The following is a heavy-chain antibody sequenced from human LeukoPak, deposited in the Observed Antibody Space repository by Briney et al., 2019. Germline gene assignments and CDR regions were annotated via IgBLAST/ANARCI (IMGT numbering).Heavy chain of an antibody. Sequence: GGSPRLSCAASGFTFSSYSMNWVRQAPGKGLEWVSSISSSSSYIYYADSVKGRFTISRDNAKNSLYLQMNSLRAEDTAVYYCARTPYCGGDCYSFDAFDIWGQGTMVTVSS. CDR1: GFTFSSYS. V-gene: IGHV3-21*01. D-gene: IGHD2-21*01. CDR3: ARTPYCGGDCYSFDAFDI. J-gene: IGHJ3*02. CDR2: ISSSSSYI.